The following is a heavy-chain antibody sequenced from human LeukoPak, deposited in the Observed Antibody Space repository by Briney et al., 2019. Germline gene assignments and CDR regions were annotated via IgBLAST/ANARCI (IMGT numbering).Heavy chain of an antibody. D-gene: IGHD3-10*01. CDR3: ARDDITMVRGVRENWFDP. J-gene: IGHJ5*02. CDR2: IIPIFGTA. Sequence: SVKVSCKASGGTFSSYAISWVRQAPGQGLEWMGGIIPIFGTANYAQKFQGRVTITADESTSTAYMELSSLRSEDTAVYYCARDDITMVRGVRENWFDPWGQGTLATVSS. CDR1: GGTFSSYA. V-gene: IGHV1-69*01.